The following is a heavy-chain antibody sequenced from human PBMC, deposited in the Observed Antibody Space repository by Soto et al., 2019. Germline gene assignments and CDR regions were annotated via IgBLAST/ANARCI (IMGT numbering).Heavy chain of an antibody. V-gene: IGHV1-69*13. CDR1: GGTFSSYA. J-gene: IGHJ6*02. CDR2: ISPIFGTA. Sequence: SVKVSCKASGGTFSSYAISWVRQAPGPGLEWMVGISPIFGTANYAQKFQGRVTITADESTSTAYMELSSLRSEDTAVYYCARDRGWYYYDSSGYGEIYYYYGMDVWGQGTTVTVSS. CDR3: ARDRGWYYYDSSGYGEIYYYYGMDV. D-gene: IGHD3-22*01.